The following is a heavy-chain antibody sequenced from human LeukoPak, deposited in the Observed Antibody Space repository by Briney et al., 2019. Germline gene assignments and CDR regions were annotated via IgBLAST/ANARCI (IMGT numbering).Heavy chain of an antibody. V-gene: IGHV3-21*01. CDR3: RPKDSTYAGGD. J-gene: IGHJ4*02. CDR2: ISSSNSYI. Sequence: GGSLRLSCAASGFTFSSYSMNWVRQAPGKGLEWVSSISSSNSYIYYADSVKGRFTISRDNAKNSLYLQMNSLRAEDTAVYYCRPKDSTYAGGDWGQGTLVTVSS. D-gene: IGHD2-8*02. CDR1: GFTFSSYS.